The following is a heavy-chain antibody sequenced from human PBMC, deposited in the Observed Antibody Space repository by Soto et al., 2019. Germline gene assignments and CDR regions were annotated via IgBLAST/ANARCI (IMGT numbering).Heavy chain of an antibody. D-gene: IGHD6-6*01. CDR1: GFTLSGYG. CDR3: ARRARPDFYYMDV. J-gene: IGHJ6*03. Sequence: EVQLAESGGGLAQPGGSLRLSCAASGFTLSGYGMDWVRQAPGKGLDYVSGISSNGVGTYYTNSVQGRFTVSRDSSKYTVYLQMGSLRTKDMAVYYCARRARPDFYYMDVWGKGTTVTVSS. V-gene: IGHV3-64*01. CDR2: ISSNGVGT.